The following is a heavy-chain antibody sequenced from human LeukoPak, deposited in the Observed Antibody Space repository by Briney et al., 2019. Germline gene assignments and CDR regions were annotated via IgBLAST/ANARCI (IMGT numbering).Heavy chain of an antibody. V-gene: IGHV2-5*02. CDR3: AHIMITFGGLSRVDAFDI. J-gene: IGHJ3*02. CDR2: IYCDDDK. Sequence: SGPTHVQPTQTLTLTCTFSVFSLTTSGVGVGCIRQPPGKALEWVAIIYCDDDKRYSPSLKSRLSIIKDTSRNQVVLIMPNMDPVDTASYYCAHIMITFGGLSRVDAFDIWGERTMVTVSS. CDR1: VFSLTTSGVG. D-gene: IGHD3-16*01.